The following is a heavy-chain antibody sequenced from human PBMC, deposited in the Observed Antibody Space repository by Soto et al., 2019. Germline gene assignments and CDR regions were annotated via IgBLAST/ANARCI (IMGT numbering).Heavy chain of an antibody. J-gene: IGHJ4*02. CDR3: TSNAAAKVGTLRY. Sequence: EVQLVESGGALVEPGGSLRLSCAASGFTFNNARMSWVRQAPGKGLDWVGRIDGGKTDFAAPVEGRFTFSRDASRNTLFLQMSSPKTEDTGVYYCTSNAAAKVGTLRYWGQGTLVTVSS. CDR1: GFTFNNAR. D-gene: IGHD1-26*01. V-gene: IGHV3-15*02. CDR2: IDGGKT.